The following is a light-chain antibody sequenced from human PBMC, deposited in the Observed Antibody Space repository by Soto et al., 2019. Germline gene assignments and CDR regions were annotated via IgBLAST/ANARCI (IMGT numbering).Light chain of an antibody. CDR2: DTS. CDR1: QTLSNSF. V-gene: IGKV3-20*01. J-gene: IGKJ5*01. CDR3: QQYGTSEII. Sequence: EIVMTHSPATLSLCPWEIATLSCRASQTLSNSFIAWYQQKPGQAPRLLIYDTSSRATGVPDRYSASGSGTDFTLTISRLEPEDFAVFFCQQYGTSEIIFGQGTRLRL.